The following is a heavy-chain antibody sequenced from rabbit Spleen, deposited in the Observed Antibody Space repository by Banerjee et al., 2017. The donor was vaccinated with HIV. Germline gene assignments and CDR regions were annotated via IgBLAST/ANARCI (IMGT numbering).Heavy chain of an antibody. Sequence: QSLEESGGDLVKPGASLTLTCTASGVSFSSNYYMCWVRQAPGKGLELIAGIYSNSGATWYASWAKGRFTISKSTSLNTVTLEMTSLTAADTATYFCARGRDVGSTTYPYNLWGPGTLVTVS. V-gene: IGHV1S43*01. CDR2: IYSNSGAT. CDR3: ARGRDVGSTTYPYNL. D-gene: IGHD4-2*01. CDR1: GVSFSSNYY. J-gene: IGHJ4*01.